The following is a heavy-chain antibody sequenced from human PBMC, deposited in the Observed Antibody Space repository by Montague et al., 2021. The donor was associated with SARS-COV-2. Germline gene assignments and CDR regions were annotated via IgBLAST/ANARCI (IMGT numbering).Heavy chain of an antibody. J-gene: IGHJ6*02. V-gene: IGHV5-51*01. Sequence: QSGAEVKKPGESLKLSCKGSGYSFTDYWIGWVRQMPGKGLEWMGIIYPGDVDSCDSLLCQFLVSISADISISSAYLHGSGLKASDTAMYYCARLQWGYYGSGSYRYIGMDVWGQGTTVTVSS. CDR3: ARLQWGYYGSGSYRYIGMDV. CDR1: GYSFTDYW. CDR2: IYPGDVDS. D-gene: IGHD3-10*01.